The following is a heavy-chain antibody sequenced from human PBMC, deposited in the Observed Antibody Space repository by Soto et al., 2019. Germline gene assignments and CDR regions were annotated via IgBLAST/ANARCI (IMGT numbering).Heavy chain of an antibody. D-gene: IGHD4-17*01. CDR2: INHSGST. CDR3: ARGPSDYGDYGLDGMDV. CDR1: GGSFSGYY. Sequence: QVQLQQWGAGLLKPSETLSLTCAVYGGSFSGYYWSWICQPPGKGLEWIGEINHSGSTNYNPSLKSRVTISVDTSKNQFSLKLSSVTAADTAVYYCARGPSDYGDYGLDGMDVWGQGTTVTVSS. J-gene: IGHJ6*02. V-gene: IGHV4-34*01.